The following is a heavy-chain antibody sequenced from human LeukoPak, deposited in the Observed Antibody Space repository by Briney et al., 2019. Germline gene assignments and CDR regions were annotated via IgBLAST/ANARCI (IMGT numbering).Heavy chain of an antibody. CDR2: IYPGDSDT. J-gene: IGHJ4*02. V-gene: IGHV5-51*01. CDR3: ARRGYNYGFGVDY. CDR1: GYSFTNYW. Sequence: GESLKISCEGSGYSFTNYWIGWVRQMPGKGLEWMGIIYPGDSDTRYNPSFQGQVTISAGKSINTAYLQWSSLKAPDTAIYYCARRGYNYGFGVDYWGQGTLVTVSS. D-gene: IGHD5-18*01.